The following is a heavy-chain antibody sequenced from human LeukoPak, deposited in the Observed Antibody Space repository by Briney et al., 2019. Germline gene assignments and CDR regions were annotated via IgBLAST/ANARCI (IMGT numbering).Heavy chain of an antibody. J-gene: IGHJ4*02. V-gene: IGHV3-23*01. D-gene: IGHD4-17*01. CDR3: AKDSLYGDYVSFDY. CDR2: ISGSGGST. Sequence: GASLRLSCAASGFTFSSYAMSWVRQAPGKGLEWVSAISGSGGSTYYADSVKGRFTISRDNSKNTLYLQMNSLRAEDTAVYYCAKDSLYGDYVSFDYWGQGALVTVSS. CDR1: GFTFSSYA.